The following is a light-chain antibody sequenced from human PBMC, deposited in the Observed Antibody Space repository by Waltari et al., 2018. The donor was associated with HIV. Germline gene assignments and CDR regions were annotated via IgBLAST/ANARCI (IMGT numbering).Light chain of an antibody. CDR2: ANN. CDR3: GTWDSSLSAGV. J-gene: IGLJ1*01. V-gene: IGLV1-51*01. Sequence: QSVLTQPPSVSAAPGQDVTISCSGSTSNIGSNEVSWYRHPPGKAPKVLIYANNKRSSWTPYRISGSKSGRSATLGITGLQTGDEAEYYCGTWDSSLSAGVFGSGTRVTVL. CDR1: TSNIGSNE.